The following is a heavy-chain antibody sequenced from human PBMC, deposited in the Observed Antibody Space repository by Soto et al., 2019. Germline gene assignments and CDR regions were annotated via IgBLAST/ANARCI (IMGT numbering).Heavy chain of an antibody. V-gene: IGHV3-66*01. CDR1: GFTVNSNY. J-gene: IGHJ4*02. CDR2: INSGGAT. Sequence: GVLRLSCEVSGFTVNSNYMSWVRQAPGKGLEWVSAINSGGATYYADSVKGRFTISRDNSKNTLYLQMNSLRAEDTAVYYCARVEPGYYFDYWGQGTLVTVSS. CDR3: ARVEPGYYFDY. D-gene: IGHD7-27*01.